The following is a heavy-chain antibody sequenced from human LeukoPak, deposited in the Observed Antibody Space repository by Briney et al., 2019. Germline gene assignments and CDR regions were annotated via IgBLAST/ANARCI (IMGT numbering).Heavy chain of an antibody. CDR3: ARTGTYYSRLYYFDY. D-gene: IGHD4/OR15-4a*01. CDR1: ADTFTAYY. CDR2: INPKSGGT. J-gene: IGHJ4*02. V-gene: IGHV1-2*02. Sequence: GASVKVSCEASADTFTAYYMHWVRQAPGQGLEWMGWINPKSGGTNFAQRFKGRVTMTRDTSINTGYMELSKLRSDDTAVYYCARTGTYYSRLYYFDYWGQGTLVTVSS.